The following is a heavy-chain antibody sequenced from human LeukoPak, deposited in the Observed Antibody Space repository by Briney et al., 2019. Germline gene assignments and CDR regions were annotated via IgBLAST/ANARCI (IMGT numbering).Heavy chain of an antibody. CDR2: ISSNGGST. CDR3: ARDKIRGSSWYGYLGY. V-gene: IGHV3-64*01. D-gene: IGHD6-13*01. J-gene: IGHJ4*02. CDR1: GFTFSSYA. Sequence: GGSLRLSCAASGFTFSSYAMHWVRQAPGKGLEYVSAISSNGGSTYYANSVKGRFTISRDNSKNTPYLQMGSLRAEVMAVYYCARDKIRGSSWYGYLGYWGQGTLVTVSS.